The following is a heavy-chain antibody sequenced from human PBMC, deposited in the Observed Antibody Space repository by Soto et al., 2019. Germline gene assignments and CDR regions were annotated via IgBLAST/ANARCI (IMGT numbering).Heavy chain of an antibody. Sequence: QVQLQESGPGLVKPSQTLSLTCTVSGGSISSGGYYWSWIRQHPGKGLEWIGYIYYSGSTYYNPSLKSGVTISVDTSKNPFSLKLSSVTAADTAVYYCARVSVDTAMFSLLGSNWFDPWGQGTLVTVSS. D-gene: IGHD5-18*01. V-gene: IGHV4-31*03. CDR2: IYYSGST. J-gene: IGHJ5*02. CDR3: ARVSVDTAMFSLLGSNWFDP. CDR1: GGSISSGGYY.